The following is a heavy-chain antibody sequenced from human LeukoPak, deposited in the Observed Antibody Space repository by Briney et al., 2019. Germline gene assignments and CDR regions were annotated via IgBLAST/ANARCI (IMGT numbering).Heavy chain of an antibody. D-gene: IGHD3-10*01. CDR3: ARGTMVRGATYYYYGMDV. Sequence: SVKVSCKASGGTFSSYAISWVRQAPGQGLEWMGGIIPIFGTANYAQKFQGRVTITADESTSTAYMELSSLRSEDTAVYYCARGTMVRGATYYYYGMDVWGKGTTVTVSS. CDR2: IIPIFGTA. CDR1: GGTFSSYA. J-gene: IGHJ6*04. V-gene: IGHV1-69*01.